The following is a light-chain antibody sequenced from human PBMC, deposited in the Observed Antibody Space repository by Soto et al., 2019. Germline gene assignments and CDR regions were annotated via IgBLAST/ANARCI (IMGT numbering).Light chain of an antibody. CDR3: QQYGSSPIT. CDR1: QSVSNNY. V-gene: IGKV3-20*01. J-gene: IGKJ5*01. CDR2: GAS. Sequence: EIVLTQSPGTLSLSPGERATLSCRASQSVSNNYLAWYQPKPGQAPRLLIYGASNRATGIPDRFSGSGSGTDFTLTISRLEPEDFAVYYCQQYGSSPITFGQGTRREIK.